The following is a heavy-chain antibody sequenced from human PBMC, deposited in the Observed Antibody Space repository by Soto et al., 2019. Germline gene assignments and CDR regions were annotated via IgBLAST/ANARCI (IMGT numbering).Heavy chain of an antibody. CDR1: GFTFSSYA. J-gene: IGHJ6*02. Sequence: EVQLLESGGGLVQPGGSLRLSCAASGFTFSSYAMSWVRQAPGKGLEWVSAISGSGGSTYYADSVKGRFTISRDNSKNTLYLQMNSLRAEDTAVYYCQWLDYYYYGMDVWGQGTTVTVSS. D-gene: IGHD6-19*01. CDR2: ISGSGGST. CDR3: QWLDYYYYGMDV. V-gene: IGHV3-23*01.